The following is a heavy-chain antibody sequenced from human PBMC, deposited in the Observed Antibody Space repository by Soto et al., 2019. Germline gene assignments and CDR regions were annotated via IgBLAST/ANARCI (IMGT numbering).Heavy chain of an antibody. V-gene: IGHV3-7*01. J-gene: IGHJ3*02. Sequence: XGSLLLSCAASGFTFSRYWMNWVRQAPGKGLEWVANIKQDGTEKNYVDSVKGRFTISRDNARNSLYLQMDSLRAEDTAVYFCARGDTPMITGMDSFDIWGQGTMVTVSS. D-gene: IGHD5-18*01. CDR1: GFTFSRYW. CDR3: ARGDTPMITGMDSFDI. CDR2: IKQDGTEK.